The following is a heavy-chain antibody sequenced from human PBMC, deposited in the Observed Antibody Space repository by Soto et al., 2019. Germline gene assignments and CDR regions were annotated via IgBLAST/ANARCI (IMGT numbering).Heavy chain of an antibody. CDR3: ARAYSSSSGKNAFDF. CDR2: ISPSSSTI. CDR1: GFTFSNYG. V-gene: IGHV3-48*01. D-gene: IGHD6-13*01. J-gene: IGHJ3*01. Sequence: VQLVESGGGLVQPGGSLRLSCAASGFTFSNYGMNWVRQAPGKGLEWVSYISPSSSTIYYADSVKGRFTISRENAMNLLYLQMNSLRAEDTAIYYCARAYSSSSGKNAFDFWGQGTMVTVSS.